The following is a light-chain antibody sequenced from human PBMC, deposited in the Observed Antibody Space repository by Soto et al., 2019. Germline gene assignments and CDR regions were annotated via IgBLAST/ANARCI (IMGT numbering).Light chain of an antibody. Sequence: DIQMTQSPSTLSASVGDSVTITCRASQLISSWLAWYQQKPGKAPKLLIYDASSLESGVPSRFSGSGSGTEFTLTISSLQPDDFATYFCQQYDSYSTFGQGTKVDIK. CDR2: DAS. J-gene: IGKJ1*01. V-gene: IGKV1-5*01. CDR1: QLISSW. CDR3: QQYDSYST.